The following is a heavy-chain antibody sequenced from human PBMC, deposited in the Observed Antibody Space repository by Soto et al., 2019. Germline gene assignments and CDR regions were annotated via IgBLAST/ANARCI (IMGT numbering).Heavy chain of an antibody. V-gene: IGHV3-21*01. D-gene: IGHD3-3*01. Sequence: EVQVVESGGGLVKPGGSLRLSCVASGFPFAGFSMNWVRQAPGRGLEWVSSISTSATYIHYADSVRGRLTISRNNAKGSLYLQMNSLRDDDTAVYYCTRASVFEEGDFWGVWDPFDSWCQGTLVTVSS. CDR1: GFPFAGFS. J-gene: IGHJ4*02. CDR3: TRASVFEEGDFWGVWDPFDS. CDR2: ISTSATYI.